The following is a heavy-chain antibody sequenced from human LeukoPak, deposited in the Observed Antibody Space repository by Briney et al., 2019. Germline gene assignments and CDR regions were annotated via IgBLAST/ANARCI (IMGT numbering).Heavy chain of an antibody. V-gene: IGHV4-59*01. CDR2: IYYSGGT. CDR3: ARSNEDAFDI. CDR1: GGSISSYY. D-gene: IGHD1-1*01. Sequence: SETLSLTCTVSGGSISSYYWSWIRQPPGKGLEWIGYIYYSGGTNYNPSLKSRVTISVDTSKNQFSLKLSSVTAADTAVYYCARSNEDAFDIWGQGTMVTVSS. J-gene: IGHJ3*02.